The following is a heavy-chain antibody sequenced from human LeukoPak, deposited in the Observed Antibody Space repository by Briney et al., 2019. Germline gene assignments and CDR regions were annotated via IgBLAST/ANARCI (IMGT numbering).Heavy chain of an antibody. CDR1: GDWFTNYW. Sequence: GESLRISCQASGDWFTNYWIGWVRQMPGKGLGWMGIIYPTDSDTRDSPSFQGQVTISIDKSISTAYLQGRSLKASDSAMYYCARHVYYYESGYFLNYHYMDVWGKGTAVTASS. J-gene: IGHJ6*03. V-gene: IGHV5-51*01. CDR2: IYPTDSDT. CDR3: ARHVYYYESGYFLNYHYMDV. D-gene: IGHD3-22*01.